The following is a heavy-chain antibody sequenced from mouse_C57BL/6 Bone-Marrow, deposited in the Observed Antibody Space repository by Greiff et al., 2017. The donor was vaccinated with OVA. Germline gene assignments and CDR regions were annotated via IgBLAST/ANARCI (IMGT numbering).Heavy chain of an antibody. D-gene: IGHD1-1*01. CDR1: GYTFTSYW. CDR3: ARSDYYGSSYPYWYFDV. J-gene: IGHJ1*03. Sequence: QVQLKQPGAELVKPGASVKLSCKASGYTFTSYWMHWVKQRPGRGLEWIGRIDPNSGGTKYNEKFKSKATLTVDKPSSTAYMQLSSLTSEDSAVYYCARSDYYGSSYPYWYFDVWGTGTTVTVSS. V-gene: IGHV1-72*01. CDR2: IDPNSGGT.